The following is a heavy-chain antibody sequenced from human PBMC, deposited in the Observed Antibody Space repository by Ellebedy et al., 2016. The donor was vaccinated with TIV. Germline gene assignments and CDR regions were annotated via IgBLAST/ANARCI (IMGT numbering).Heavy chain of an antibody. CDR2: IKQDGGEK. V-gene: IGHV3-7*01. CDR1: GFTFSSYT. CDR3: ARDSYYGMDV. J-gene: IGHJ6*02. Sequence: GESLKISCAVSGFTFSSYTMNWVRQAPGKGLEWVANIKQDGGEKYYVDSVKGRFTISRDNAKNSLYLQMNSLRAEDTAVYYCARDSYYGMDVWGQGTTVTVSS.